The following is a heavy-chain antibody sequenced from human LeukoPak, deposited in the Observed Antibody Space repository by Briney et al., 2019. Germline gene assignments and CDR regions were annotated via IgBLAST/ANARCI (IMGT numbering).Heavy chain of an antibody. V-gene: IGHV4-34*01. CDR3: ARNPPGYGYGPPVGP. CDR2: INHSGST. D-gene: IGHD5-18*01. CDR1: GGSFSGYY. J-gene: IGHJ5*02. Sequence: PSETLSLTCAVYGGSFSGYYWSWTRQPPGKGLEWIGEINHSGSTNYNPSLKSRVTISVDTSKNQFPLKLSSVTAADTAVYYCARNPPGYGYGPPVGPWGQGTLVTVSS.